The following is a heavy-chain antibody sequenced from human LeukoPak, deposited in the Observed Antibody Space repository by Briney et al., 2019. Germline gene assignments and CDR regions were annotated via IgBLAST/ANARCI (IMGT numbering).Heavy chain of an antibody. V-gene: IGHV5-51*01. J-gene: IGHJ3*02. CDR3: ARTRSDYGDYEGAFDI. Sequence: GESLKISCKGSGYSFTNYWIGWVRPMPGKGLEWMGIFYPGDSDTRYSPSFQGQVNISADKSISTAYLQWSSLKASDTAMYYCARTRSDYGDYEGAFDIWGQGAMVTVSS. D-gene: IGHD4-17*01. CDR2: FYPGDSDT. CDR1: GYSFTNYW.